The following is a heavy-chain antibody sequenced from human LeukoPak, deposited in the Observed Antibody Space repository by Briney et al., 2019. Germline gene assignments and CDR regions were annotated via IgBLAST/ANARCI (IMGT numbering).Heavy chain of an antibody. J-gene: IGHJ4*01. CDR2: INSAGST. Sequence: GLLRLSCAASGFTFSSYAMSWVRQAPGKGLEGVSVINSAGSTYYGDSVRGRFTISRDNSKNVLYLQMNSLRAEDTALYYCAKDHNTVATAPFDYWGQGTLVTVSS. D-gene: IGHD4-17*01. CDR3: AKDHNTVATAPFDY. CDR1: GFTFSSYA. V-gene: IGHV3-23*01.